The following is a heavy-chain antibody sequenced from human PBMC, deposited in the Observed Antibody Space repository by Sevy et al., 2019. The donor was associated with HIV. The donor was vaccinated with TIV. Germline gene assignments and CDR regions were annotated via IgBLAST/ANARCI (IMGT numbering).Heavy chain of an antibody. D-gene: IGHD6-6*01. CDR1: GYTFTSYA. CDR3: ARGQTIEYSSSSLYYYYGMDV. J-gene: IGHJ6*02. V-gene: IGHV1-3*01. CDR2: INAGKGNT. Sequence: ASVKVSCKASGYTFTSYAMHWVRQAPGQRLEWMGWINAGKGNTKYSQKFQGRVTITRDTSASTAYIELSSQRSEHTAVYYCARGQTIEYSSSSLYYYYGMDVWGQGTTVTVSS.